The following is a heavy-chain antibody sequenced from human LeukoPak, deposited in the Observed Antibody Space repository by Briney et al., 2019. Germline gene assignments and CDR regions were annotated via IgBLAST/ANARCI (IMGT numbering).Heavy chain of an antibody. CDR3: ARGDVDYYDSRGYSPLDY. V-gene: IGHV3-20*04. CDR2: INWTGNSS. J-gene: IGHJ4*02. Sequence: GGSLRLSCAASGFSFDDYGMSWVRQVPGKGLEWVSGINWTGNSSAYGDSVKGQFTISRDSAKKSLYLQMNSLRAEDTALYYCARGDVDYYDSRGYSPLDYWGQGTLVTVSS. D-gene: IGHD3-22*01. CDR1: GFSFDDYG.